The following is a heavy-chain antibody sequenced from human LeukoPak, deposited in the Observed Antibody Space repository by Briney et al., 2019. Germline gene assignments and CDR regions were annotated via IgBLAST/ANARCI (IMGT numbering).Heavy chain of an antibody. CDR2: IDPNSGGT. J-gene: IGHJ6*03. Sequence: ASVKVSCKASGYTFTGYYMHWVRQAPGQGLEWMGWIDPNSGGTNYAQKFQGRVTMTEDTSTDTAYMELSSLRSEDTAVYYCATDLGRLEWSYMDVWGKGATVTVSS. CDR3: ATDLGRLEWSYMDV. D-gene: IGHD3-3*01. V-gene: IGHV1-2*02. CDR1: GYTFTGYY.